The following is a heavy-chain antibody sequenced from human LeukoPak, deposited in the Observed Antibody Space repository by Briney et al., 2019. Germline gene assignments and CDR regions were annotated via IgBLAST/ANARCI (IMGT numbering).Heavy chain of an antibody. CDR3: ARNSSDWYGYMDV. J-gene: IGHJ6*04. CDR1: GYTFTSYG. Sequence: ASVKVSCKASGYTFTSYGIRWVRQAPGQGLEWMGWISTYNGYANYAQKLQGRVTMTTETSTSTAYMELRSLRSDDTAVYYCARNSSDWYGYMDVWGKGTTVTVSS. V-gene: IGHV1-18*01. CDR2: ISTYNGYA. D-gene: IGHD6-19*01.